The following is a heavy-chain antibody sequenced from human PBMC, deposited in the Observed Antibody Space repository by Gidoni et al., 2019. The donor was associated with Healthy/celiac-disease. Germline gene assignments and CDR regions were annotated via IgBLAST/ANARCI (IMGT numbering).Heavy chain of an antibody. CDR3: ARGRSMVRGVIILNYFDY. Sequence: QVQLVQSGAEVKKPGASVKVSCKASGYTFTSYGNSWVRQAPGQGLEWMGWISAYNGNTNYAQKLQGRVTMTTDTSTSTAYMGLRSLRSDDTAVYYCARGRSMVRGVIILNYFDYWGQGTLVTVSS. D-gene: IGHD3-10*01. CDR2: ISAYNGNT. J-gene: IGHJ4*02. V-gene: IGHV1-18*01. CDR1: GYTFTSYG.